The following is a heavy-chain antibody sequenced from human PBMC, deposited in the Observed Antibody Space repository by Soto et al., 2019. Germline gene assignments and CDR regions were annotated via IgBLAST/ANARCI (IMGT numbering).Heavy chain of an antibody. CDR3: AREGFRGMDV. CDR2: MNPNSANT. V-gene: IGHV1-8*01. Sequence: QVQLVQSGAEVKKPGASVKVSCKASGYTFTSYDSNWVRQATGQGLEWMGWMNPNSANTGYAQKSQGRVTMTRNTSISTPYMELRSRRSEDTAVYYCAREGFRGMDVWGQGTTVTVSS. J-gene: IGHJ6*02. D-gene: IGHD3-10*01. CDR1: GYTFTSYD.